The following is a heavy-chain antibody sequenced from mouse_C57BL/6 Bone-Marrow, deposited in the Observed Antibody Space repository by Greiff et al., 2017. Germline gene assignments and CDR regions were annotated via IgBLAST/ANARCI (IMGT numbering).Heavy chain of an antibody. D-gene: IGHD2-1*01. CDR3: ASLLPQGAY. J-gene: IGHJ3*01. CDR2: IWGVGST. CDR1: GFSLTSYG. Sequence: VHLVESGPGLVAPSQSLSITCTVSGFSLTSYGVDWVRQSPGKGLEWLGVIWGVGSTNYNSALKSRLSISKDNSKSQVFLKMNSLQTEDTAIYYCASLLPQGAYWGQGTLVTVSA. V-gene: IGHV2-6*01.